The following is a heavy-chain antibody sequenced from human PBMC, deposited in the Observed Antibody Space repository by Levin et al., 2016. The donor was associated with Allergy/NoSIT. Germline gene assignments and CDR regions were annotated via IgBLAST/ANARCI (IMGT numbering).Heavy chain of an antibody. V-gene: IGHV4-39*07. Sequence: SETLSLTCTVSGGSISNSGYYWGWIRQPPGKGLEWIGTIYYRGSTHYNPSLKSRVTISVDTSKNQVSLKLSSVTAADTAVYFCARDRDGYPQYWGQGTLVTVSS. CDR2: IYYRGST. J-gene: IGHJ4*02. D-gene: IGHD5-24*01. CDR1: GGSISNSGYY. CDR3: ARDRDGYPQY.